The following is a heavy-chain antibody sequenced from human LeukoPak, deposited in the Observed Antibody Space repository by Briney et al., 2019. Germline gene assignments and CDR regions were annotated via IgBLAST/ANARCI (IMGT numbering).Heavy chain of an antibody. J-gene: IGHJ4*02. CDR1: GLTFSSYW. CDR3: ARARYSSSPGADY. D-gene: IGHD6-6*01. CDR2: INSDGSST. Sequence: PGGSLRLSCAASGLTFSSYWMHWVRQALGKGLVWVSRINSDGSSTSYADSVKGRFTISRDNAKNTLYLQMNSLRAEDTAVYYCARARYSSSPGADYWGQGTLVTVSS. V-gene: IGHV3-74*01.